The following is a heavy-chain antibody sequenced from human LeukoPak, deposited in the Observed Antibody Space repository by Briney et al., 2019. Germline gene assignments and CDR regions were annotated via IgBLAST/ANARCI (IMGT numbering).Heavy chain of an antibody. V-gene: IGHV4-31*03. CDR1: GDSISSGGYY. CDR2: IYYSGST. Sequence: PSETLSLTCSVSGDSISSGGYYWSWIRQHPGKGLEWIGYIYYSGSTYYNPSLKSRVTISVDTSKKQFSLKLSSVTAADTAVYHCARDGGIMIFGVAPHAFDIWGQGTMVTVSS. CDR3: ARDGGIMIFGVAPHAFDI. D-gene: IGHD3-3*01. J-gene: IGHJ3*02.